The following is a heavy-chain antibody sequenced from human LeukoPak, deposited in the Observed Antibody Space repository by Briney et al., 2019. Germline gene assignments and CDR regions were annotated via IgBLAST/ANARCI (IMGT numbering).Heavy chain of an antibody. J-gene: IGHJ4*02. D-gene: IGHD6-13*01. V-gene: IGHV3-23*01. CDR3: AKTRPLDSSSWSHGDY. CDR1: GFTFSSYA. Sequence: GGSLRLSCAASGFTFSSYAMSWVRKAPGKGLEWVSAISGSGDSTYYGDSVKGRFTISRDNSKNTLYLQMNSLRAEDTAVYYCAKTRPLDSSSWSHGDYWGQGTLVTVSS. CDR2: ISGSGDST.